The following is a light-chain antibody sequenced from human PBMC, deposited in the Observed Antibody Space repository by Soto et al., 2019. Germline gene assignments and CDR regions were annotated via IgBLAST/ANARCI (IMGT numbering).Light chain of an antibody. CDR2: DVS. CDR1: QGVTPN. CDR3: QQYNNWPFS. Sequence: EIVMRQSPGTLSVSPGESATLXXRAGQGVTPNFAWYQQKSGQSPRIXIYDVSIRATGVPARFSGTGSETDFTLTISGLQSEDSAVYFCQQYNNWPFSFGQGTRLEIK. V-gene: IGKV3-15*01. J-gene: IGKJ5*01.